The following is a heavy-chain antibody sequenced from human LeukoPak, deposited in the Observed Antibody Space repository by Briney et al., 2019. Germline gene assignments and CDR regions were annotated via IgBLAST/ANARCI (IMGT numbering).Heavy chain of an antibody. V-gene: IGHV3-23*01. Sequence: GGSLRLSCAASGFTFSSYAMHWVRQAPGKGLEWVSAISGSGGSTYYADSVKGRFTISRDNSKNTLYLQMNSLRAEDTAVYYCAKAIGPLRSYYYYGMDVWGQGTTVTVSS. CDR3: AKAIGPLRSYYYYGMDV. D-gene: IGHD5-12*01. J-gene: IGHJ6*02. CDR2: ISGSGGST. CDR1: GFTFSSYA.